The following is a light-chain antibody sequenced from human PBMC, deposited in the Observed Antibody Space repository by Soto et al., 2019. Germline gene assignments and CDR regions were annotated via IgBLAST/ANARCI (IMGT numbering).Light chain of an antibody. V-gene: IGKV3-15*01. CDR3: QQYNNWPPLT. Sequence: EIVMTQSPATLSVSPGERATLSCRASQTVSTNLAWYQQKPGQAPRLIIYGASARATGIPARFSGSGSGTEFTLTISSLKPEDFAVYYCQQYNNWPPLTFGGGTKVDIK. J-gene: IGKJ4*01. CDR2: GAS. CDR1: QTVSTN.